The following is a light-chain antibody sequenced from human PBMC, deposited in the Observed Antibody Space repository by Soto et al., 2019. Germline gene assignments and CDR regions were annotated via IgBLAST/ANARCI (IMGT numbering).Light chain of an antibody. CDR3: CSYAGSGTNV. CDR1: SSNVGKFNV. J-gene: IGLJ1*01. V-gene: IGLV2-23*02. CDR2: DVS. Sequence: QSALIQPPSVPLPPGQSITISCTGTSSNVGKFNVVSLYQQHPGKTPKVIIYDVSERPSGVSHRFSGSKSGNTASLTISGLQAEDEADYYCCSYAGSGTNVFGTGTKV.